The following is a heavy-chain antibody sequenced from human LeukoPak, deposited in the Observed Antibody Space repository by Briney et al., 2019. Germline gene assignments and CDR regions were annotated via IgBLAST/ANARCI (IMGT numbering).Heavy chain of an antibody. V-gene: IGHV4-38-2*02. CDR1: GYSISSGYH. Sequence: PSETLSLTCTVSGYSISSGYHWGWIRQPPGKGLEWIGSIYHSGSTYYNPSLKSRVTISVDTSKNQFSLKLSSVTAADTAVYYCARDAALGAYDSSGYYFDVPHFDYWGQGTLVTVSS. CDR3: ARDAALGAYDSSGYYFDVPHFDY. J-gene: IGHJ4*02. D-gene: IGHD3-22*01. CDR2: IYHSGST.